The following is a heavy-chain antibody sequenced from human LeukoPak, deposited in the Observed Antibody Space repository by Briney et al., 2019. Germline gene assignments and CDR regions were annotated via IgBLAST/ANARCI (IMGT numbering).Heavy chain of an antibody. J-gene: IGHJ4*02. Sequence: GGSLRLSCAASGFPFSSYGMHWVRQAPGKGLEWVAVIWYCGSYKYYADSVKHRFTISRDNPKNTLYLQMNSLRAEDTAVYYCARVPTAYYDSSCYYLNTMDYWGQGTLV. D-gene: IGHD3-22*01. CDR2: IWYCGSYK. V-gene: IGHV3-33*01. CDR1: GFPFSSYG. CDR3: ARVPTAYYDSSCYYLNTMDY.